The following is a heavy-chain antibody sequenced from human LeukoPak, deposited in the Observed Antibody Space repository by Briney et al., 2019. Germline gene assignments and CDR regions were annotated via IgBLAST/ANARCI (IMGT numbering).Heavy chain of an antibody. CDR3: AGSYNTYYAQDY. CDR2: IIPISGTP. J-gene: IGHJ4*02. V-gene: IGHV1-69*06. D-gene: IGHD1-14*01. CDR1: GGTFSNYG. Sequence: GASVKVSCRASGGTFSNYGISWVRQAPGRGPEWIGGIIPISGTPKYAQKLQGRVTISADMSTGTVYMELSSLSSDDTAVYYCAGSYNTYYAQDYWGQGALVTVSS.